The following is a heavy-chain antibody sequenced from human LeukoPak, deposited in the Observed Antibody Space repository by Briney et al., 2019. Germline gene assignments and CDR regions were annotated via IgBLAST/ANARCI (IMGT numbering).Heavy chain of an antibody. CDR2: INHSGST. V-gene: IGHV4-39*01. J-gene: IGHJ5*02. CDR3: ARHGKLRFLGFDP. Sequence: SETLSLTCTVSGGSISSSSYYWGWLRQPPGKGLEWIGEINHSGSTNYNPSLKSRVTISVDTSKNQFSLKLSSVTAADTAVYYCARHGKLRFLGFDPWGQGTLVTVSS. D-gene: IGHD3-3*01. CDR1: GGSISSSSYY.